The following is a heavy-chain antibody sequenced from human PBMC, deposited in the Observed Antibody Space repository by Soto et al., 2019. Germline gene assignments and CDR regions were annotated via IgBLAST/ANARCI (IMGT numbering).Heavy chain of an antibody. Sequence: QVQLVQSGAEEKKPGATGKVSCKASGSTFTSYAMDWGRQAPGQRLEGMGGTNAGNGNKKYSKKFQGRGTITRDTPASTAYMELSSLSSEDTAVYYCARGFPRWFDPWGQGTLVTVSS. D-gene: IGHD3-3*01. J-gene: IGHJ5*02. CDR2: TNAGNGNK. CDR1: GSTFTSYA. CDR3: ARGFPRWFDP. V-gene: IGHV1-3*05.